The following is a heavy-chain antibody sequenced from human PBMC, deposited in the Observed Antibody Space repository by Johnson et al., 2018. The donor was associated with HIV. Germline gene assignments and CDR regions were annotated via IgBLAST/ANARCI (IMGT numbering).Heavy chain of an antibody. V-gene: IGHV3-30*04. CDR1: GFTFSSYA. J-gene: IGHJ3*02. Sequence: QVQLVESGGGVVQPGRSVRLSCAASGFTFSSYAMHWVRQAPGKGLEWVAVILYDGSNKNYADSVKGRFTISRDNSKNTVYLQMNSLRAGDTAVYYCSRLPTGYSRDGFDIWGQGTMVTVSS. CDR2: ILYDGSNK. D-gene: IGHD5-18*01. CDR3: SRLPTGYSRDGFDI.